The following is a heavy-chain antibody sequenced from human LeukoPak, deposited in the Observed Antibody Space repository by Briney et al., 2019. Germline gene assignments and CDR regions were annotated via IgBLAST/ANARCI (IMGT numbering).Heavy chain of an antibody. CDR1: GFIFSNYG. J-gene: IGHJ4*02. D-gene: IGHD5-12*01. Sequence: GRPLRLSCEASGFIFSNYGLHWVRQAPGKGLQWLAVIWYDGRNKFYADSVKGRFTISRDNSKNTLFLQMNSLRDEDTAVYYCARGPYSGYDRYLDYWGQGTLVTVSP. V-gene: IGHV3-33*01. CDR3: ARGPYSGYDRYLDY. CDR2: IWYDGRNK.